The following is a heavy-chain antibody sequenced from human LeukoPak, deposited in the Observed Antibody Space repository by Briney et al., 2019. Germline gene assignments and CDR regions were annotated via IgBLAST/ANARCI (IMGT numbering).Heavy chain of an antibody. D-gene: IGHD3-10*01. CDR3: ARAPGPASMDV. CDR1: GFTFSSYS. V-gene: IGHV3-21*01. J-gene: IGHJ6*03. CDR2: ISSSSSYI. Sequence: GGSLRLSCAASGFTFSSYSMHWVPQAPGKGLEWVASISSSSSYIYYADSVKGRFTNSRDKTKNSLYLQMNSLRAEYTAVYYCARAPGPASMDVWGKGTTVTVSS.